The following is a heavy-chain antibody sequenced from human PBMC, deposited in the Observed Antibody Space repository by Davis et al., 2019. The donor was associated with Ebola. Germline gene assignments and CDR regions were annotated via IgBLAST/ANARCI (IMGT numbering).Heavy chain of an antibody. CDR3: ARDRGYSSGWFDY. J-gene: IGHJ4*02. D-gene: IGHD6-19*01. CDR2: IYRGGST. CDR1: GFSVSDKY. Sequence: GESLKISCAASGFSVSDKYMSWVRQAPGKGLEWVSLIYRGGSTYYADSVKGRFTISRDNSKNTLYLQMNSLRAEDTAVYYCARDRGYSSGWFDYWGQGTLVTVSS. V-gene: IGHV3-53*01.